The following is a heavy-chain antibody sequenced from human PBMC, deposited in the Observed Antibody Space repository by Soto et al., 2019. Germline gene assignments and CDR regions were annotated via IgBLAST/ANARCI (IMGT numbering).Heavy chain of an antibody. J-gene: IGHJ6*02. D-gene: IGHD2-15*01. CDR2: ISYDGTKI. CDR1: GFTFSMYA. CDR3: ERRDVYCRGRNCYSGDSAMDV. Sequence: GGSLRLSCTASGFTFSMYAMHWVRQAPGKGLEWVAIISYDGTKINYAGSVKGRFTISRDNSKNTLYLQMNSLTTEDTAVYYCERRDVYCRGRNCYSGDSAMDVWGQGTTVTVSS. V-gene: IGHV3-30-3*01.